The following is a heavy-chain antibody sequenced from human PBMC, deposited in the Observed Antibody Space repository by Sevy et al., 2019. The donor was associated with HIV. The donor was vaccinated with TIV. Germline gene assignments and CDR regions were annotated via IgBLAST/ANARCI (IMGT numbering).Heavy chain of an antibody. D-gene: IGHD2-15*01. CDR1: GFTFSSYW. V-gene: IGHV3-7*01. CDR3: ARYCSGGSCPGFDY. J-gene: IGHJ4*02. CDR2: IKQDGREK. Sequence: GGSLRLSCAASGFTFSSYWMSWVRQAPGKGLEWVANIKQDGREKYYVDSVKGRFTISRDNAKNSLYLQMNSLRAEDTAVYYCARYCSGGSCPGFDYWGQGTLVTVSS.